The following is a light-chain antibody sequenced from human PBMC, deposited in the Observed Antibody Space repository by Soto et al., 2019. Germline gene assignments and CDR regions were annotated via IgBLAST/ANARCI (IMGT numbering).Light chain of an antibody. CDR2: KAS. V-gene: IGKV1-5*03. CDR3: QQYKSYSSWT. Sequence: DIQMTQSPSTLSASVGDRVTITCRASQTINSWLAWYQQKPGKAPKLLIYKASYLQSWVPSTLSGSGSGTEFTLTISSLQPDDFATYYCQQYKSYSSWTLGQGTKVDIK. CDR1: QTINSW. J-gene: IGKJ1*01.